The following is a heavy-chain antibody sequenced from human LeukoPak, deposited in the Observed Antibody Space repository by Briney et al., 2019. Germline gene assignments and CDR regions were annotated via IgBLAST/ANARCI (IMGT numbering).Heavy chain of an antibody. CDR2: INLSGST. CDR3: ARGNFYIAAAGTRWFDP. Sequence: PSETLSLTCAVYGGSFSGYYWSWLRQPPGKGLEWIGEINLSGSTNYNPSLKSRVTISVDTSKNQFSLKLSPVTAADTAVYYCARGNFYIAAAGTRWFDPWGQGTLVTVSS. CDR1: GGSFSGYY. J-gene: IGHJ5*02. V-gene: IGHV4-34*01. D-gene: IGHD6-13*01.